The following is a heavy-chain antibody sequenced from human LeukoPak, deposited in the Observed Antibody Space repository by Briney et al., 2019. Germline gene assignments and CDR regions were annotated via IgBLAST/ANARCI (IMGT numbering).Heavy chain of an antibody. CDR3: ARDRYYIFDY. D-gene: IGHD3-10*01. J-gene: IGHJ4*02. Sequence: PGGSLRLSCAASGFTFDDYAMHWVRQAPGKGLEWVSLISWDGGSTYYADSVKGRFTISRDNAKSTVYLQMNSLRAEDTAVYFCARDRYYIFDYWGQGAPVTVSS. CDR2: ISWDGGST. CDR1: GFTFDDYA. V-gene: IGHV3-43D*03.